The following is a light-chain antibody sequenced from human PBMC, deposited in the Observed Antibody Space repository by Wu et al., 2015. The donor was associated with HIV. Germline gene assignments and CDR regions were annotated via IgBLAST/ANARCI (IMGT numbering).Light chain of an antibody. Sequence: DIVMTQSPVTLSVSPGERATLSCRASQSVSTNVAWYQHRRGQAPRLLIYDASTRATGIPARFSGSGSGTEFTLTINRMQSEDFAVYYCHQYNNWPTFGGGTKVEIK. J-gene: IGKJ4*01. CDR2: DAS. CDR3: HQYNNWPT. V-gene: IGKV3-15*01. CDR1: QSVSTN.